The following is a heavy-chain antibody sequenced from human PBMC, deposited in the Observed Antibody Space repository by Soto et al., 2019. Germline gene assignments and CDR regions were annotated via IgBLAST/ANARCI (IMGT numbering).Heavy chain of an antibody. V-gene: IGHV1-69*02. D-gene: IGHD2-15*01. CDR1: GGTFSSYT. CDR3: ATGVVVVAATDGY. Sequence: QVQLVQSGAEVKKPGSSVKVSCKASGGTFSSYTISWVRQAPGQGLEWMGRIIPILGIANYAQKFQGRVTITADKSTSTAYMELSSLRSEDTALYYCATGVVVVAATDGYWGQGTLVTVSS. CDR2: IIPILGIA. J-gene: IGHJ4*02.